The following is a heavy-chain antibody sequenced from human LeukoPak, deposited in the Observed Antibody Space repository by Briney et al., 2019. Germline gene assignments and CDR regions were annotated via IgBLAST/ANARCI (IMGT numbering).Heavy chain of an antibody. CDR2: ISNSGTTI. Sequence: GGSLRLSCAASGFTFSSYEMNWVRQAPGKGLEWVSYISNSGTTIYYADSVKGRFTISRENAKNSLYLQMNSLRAEDTAVYYCARGPRDCGSTSCYLVLVHFDYWGQGTLVSVSS. CDR3: ARGPRDCGSTSCYLVLVHFDY. J-gene: IGHJ4*02. D-gene: IGHD2-2*01. CDR1: GFTFSSYE. V-gene: IGHV3-48*03.